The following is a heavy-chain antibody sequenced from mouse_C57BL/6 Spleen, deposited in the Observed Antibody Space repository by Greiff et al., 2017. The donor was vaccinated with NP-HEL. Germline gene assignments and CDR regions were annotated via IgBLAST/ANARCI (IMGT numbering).Heavy chain of an antibody. J-gene: IGHJ2*01. Sequence: EVQLQQSGAELVKPGASVKLSCTASGFNITDYYMHWVKQRTEQGLEWIGRIDPEDGETKYAQKFQGKATITADTSSNTAYLQLSSLTSENTAVYYCSTMITFYYWGQGTTLTVSS. CDR1: GFNITDYY. CDR3: STMITFYY. V-gene: IGHV14-2*01. CDR2: IDPEDGET. D-gene: IGHD2-4*01.